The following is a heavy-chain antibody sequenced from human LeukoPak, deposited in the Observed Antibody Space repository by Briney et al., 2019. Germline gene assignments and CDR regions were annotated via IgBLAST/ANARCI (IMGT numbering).Heavy chain of an antibody. CDR3: AKDVRGYRRPLDL. J-gene: IGHJ5*02. V-gene: IGHV3-23*01. Sequence: PGGSLRLSCAAPGFTFSNYAMNWVRQSPGKGLQWVAGISGSGDGSYTADSVKGRFTISRDNSKNTLFLQMNSLRVDDTAVYYCAKDVRGYRRPLDLWGQGTLVTVSS. D-gene: IGHD5-12*01. CDR2: ISGSGDGS. CDR1: GFTFSNYA.